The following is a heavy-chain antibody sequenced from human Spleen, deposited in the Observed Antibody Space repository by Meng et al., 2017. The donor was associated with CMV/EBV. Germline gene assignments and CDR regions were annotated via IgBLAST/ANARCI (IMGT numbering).Heavy chain of an antibody. CDR2: ISGYNGDT. Sequence: ASVKVSCKASGYTFTSYGISWVRQAPGQGLEGMGWISGYNGDTRYAQKLQGRVTMTTDTSTSTAYMELRSLRSDDTARYYCAREMPSYGGSYHDDYWGQGTLVTVSS. J-gene: IGHJ4*02. V-gene: IGHV1-18*01. CDR1: GYTFTSYG. D-gene: IGHD1-26*01. CDR3: AREMPSYGGSYHDDY.